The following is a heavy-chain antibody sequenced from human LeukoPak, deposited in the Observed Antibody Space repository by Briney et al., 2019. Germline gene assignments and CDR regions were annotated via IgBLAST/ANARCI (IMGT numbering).Heavy chain of an antibody. J-gene: IGHJ4*02. Sequence: GGSLRLSCAASGFTFSSYWMDWVRQAPGKGLVWVSRTSSDGSSTSYADSVKGRFTIFRDNAKNTLYLQMNSLGAEDTAVYYCARALPPSVNTPWKWGQGTQVTVSS. CDR3: ARALPPSVNTPWK. CDR1: GFTFSSYW. V-gene: IGHV3-74*01. CDR2: TSSDGSST. D-gene: IGHD1-1*01.